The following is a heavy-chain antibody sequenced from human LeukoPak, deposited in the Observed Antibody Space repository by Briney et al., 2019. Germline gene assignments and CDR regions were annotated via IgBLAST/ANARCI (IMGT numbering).Heavy chain of an antibody. CDR3: ARSKPYGPPPYYYYYYMDV. J-gene: IGHJ6*03. CDR1: GYTFTSYY. CDR2: INPSGGST. V-gene: IGHV1-46*01. D-gene: IGHD3-16*01. Sequence: ASVKVSCKASGYTFTSYYMHWVRQAPGQGLEWMGIINPSGGSTSYAQKFQGRVTMTRDMSTSTDYMELSSLRSEDTALYYCARSKPYGPPPYYYYYYMDVWGKGTTVTVSS.